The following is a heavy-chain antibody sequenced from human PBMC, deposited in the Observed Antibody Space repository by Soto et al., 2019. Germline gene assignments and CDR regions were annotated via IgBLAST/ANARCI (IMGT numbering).Heavy chain of an antibody. V-gene: IGHV4-39*01. D-gene: IGHD3-22*01. CDR3: ARVYDSSGYYYLDY. CDR1: GGSISSSSYH. Sequence: SETLSLTCTVSGGSISSSSYHWGWIRQAPGKGLEWIGSIFYSGSTYYNRSLKSRLTISLDTSKNQFSLKLSSVTAADTAVYYCARVYDSSGYYYLDYWGQGTLVTVSS. J-gene: IGHJ4*02. CDR2: IFYSGST.